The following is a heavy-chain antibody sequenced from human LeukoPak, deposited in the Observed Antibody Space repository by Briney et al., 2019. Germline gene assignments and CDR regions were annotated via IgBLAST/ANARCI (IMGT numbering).Heavy chain of an antibody. CDR3: ARGSRELYYFDY. CDR1: GGSISSYY. Sequence: PSETLSLTCTVSGGSISSYYWSWIRQPPGKGLEWIGYIYYSGSTKYNPSLKSRVTISVDASKTPFSLKLNSVTAADTAVYYCARGSRELYYFDYWGQGTLVTVSS. CDR2: IYYSGST. J-gene: IGHJ4*02. V-gene: IGHV4-59*01. D-gene: IGHD1-7*01.